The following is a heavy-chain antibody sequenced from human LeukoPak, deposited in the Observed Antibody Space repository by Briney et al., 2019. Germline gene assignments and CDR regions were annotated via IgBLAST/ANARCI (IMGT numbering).Heavy chain of an antibody. CDR3: NYYDSIGYRSIDY. CDR1: GFTFSGSA. V-gene: IGHV3-73*01. Sequence: GGSLRLSCAASGFTFSGSAMHWVRQASGKGLEWVGRIRSKANSYATAYAASVKGRFTISRDDSKNTAYLQMNSLKTEDTAVYYCNYYDSIGYRSIDYWGQGTLVTVSS. J-gene: IGHJ4*01. D-gene: IGHD3-22*01. CDR2: IRSKANSYAT.